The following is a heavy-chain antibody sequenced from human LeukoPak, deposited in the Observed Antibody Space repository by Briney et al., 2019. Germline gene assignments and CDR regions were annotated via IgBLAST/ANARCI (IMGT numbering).Heavy chain of an antibody. V-gene: IGHV3-30-3*01. J-gene: IGHJ4*02. CDR1: GFTFSLYA. CDR3: DPHDSSSHF. Sequence: GGSLRLSCAASGFTFSLYAMHWVRQAPGKGLEWVAFISSDESNKYYADSVKGRFTISGDNSKDTLYLQMNSLRDEDTAVYYCDPHDSSSHFWGQGTLVTVSS. CDR2: ISSDESNK. D-gene: IGHD6-6*01.